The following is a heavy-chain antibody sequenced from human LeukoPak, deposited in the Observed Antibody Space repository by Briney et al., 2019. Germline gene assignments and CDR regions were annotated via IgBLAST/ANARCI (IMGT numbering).Heavy chain of an antibody. V-gene: IGHV1-24*01. CDR2: FDPEDGET. Sequence: ASVKVSCKVSGYTLTELSMHWVRQAPGKGLEWMGGFDPEDGETIYAQKFQGRVTMSRDTSISTAYMELSRLRSDDTAVYYCAKVGFNAWGQGTLVTVSS. CDR3: AKVGFNA. CDR1: GYTLTELS. J-gene: IGHJ5*02.